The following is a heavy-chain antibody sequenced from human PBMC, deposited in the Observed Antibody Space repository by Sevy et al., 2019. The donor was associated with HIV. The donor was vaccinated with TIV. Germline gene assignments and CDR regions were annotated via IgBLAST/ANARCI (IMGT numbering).Heavy chain of an antibody. J-gene: IGHJ4*02. Sequence: SETLSLTCTVSGASISSSGYYWGLIRPPPGKGLEWIASIRYSGETFYNPSLKSRVTITADTSKNQFSLQLSSVTAADTAIYFCAGPILTYNSGWSYYDYWGQRTVVTVSS. V-gene: IGHV4-39*01. D-gene: IGHD6-19*01. CDR2: IRYSGET. CDR1: GASISSSGYY. CDR3: AGPILTYNSGWSYYDY.